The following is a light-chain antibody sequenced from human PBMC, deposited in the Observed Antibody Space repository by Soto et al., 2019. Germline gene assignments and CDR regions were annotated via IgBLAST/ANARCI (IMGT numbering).Light chain of an antibody. V-gene: IGKV3-15*01. CDR3: HQYNNWPPVT. CDR1: QSVSNN. CDR2: GAS. J-gene: IGKJ1*01. Sequence: EIVMTQSPATLSVSPGERATLSCRASQSVSNNLAWYQLKPGQAPRLLFYGASTRATGVPARFSGSGSGTEFTLTISSRQSEDFAVYYCHQYNNWPPVTFGQGTKVEFK.